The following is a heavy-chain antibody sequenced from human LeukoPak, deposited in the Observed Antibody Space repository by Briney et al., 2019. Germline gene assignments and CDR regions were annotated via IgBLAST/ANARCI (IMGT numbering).Heavy chain of an antibody. CDR3: ARSLFRFLEWSYRSYYYYYVDV. CDR2: IIAYNGNT. V-gene: IGHV1-18*01. J-gene: IGHJ6*03. Sequence: EWMGWIIAYNGNTNYAQELPGRVTMTTDTSTSPAYVELSSLRSEDTAVYYCARSLFRFLEWSYRSYYYYYVDVWGKGTTVTVSS. D-gene: IGHD3-3*01.